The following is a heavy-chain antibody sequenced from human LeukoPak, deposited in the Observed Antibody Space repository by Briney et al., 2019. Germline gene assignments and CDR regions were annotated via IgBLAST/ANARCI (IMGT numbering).Heavy chain of an antibody. CDR1: RFTFSSYW. CDR3: AKGSRYIWNSEYYFDY. CDR2: IKQDGGEK. J-gene: IGHJ4*02. Sequence: GGSLRLSCAASRFTFSSYWMTWVRQAPGKGLEWVANIKQDGGEKHYVDSVQGRFTISRDNAKNSLYLQMNSLRAEDTAVYFCAKGSRYIWNSEYYFDYWGQGTLVTVP. D-gene: IGHD1-7*01. V-gene: IGHV3-7*05.